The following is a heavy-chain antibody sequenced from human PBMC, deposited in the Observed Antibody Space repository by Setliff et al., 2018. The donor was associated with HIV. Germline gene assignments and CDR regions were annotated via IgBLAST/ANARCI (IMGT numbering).Heavy chain of an antibody. Sequence: GSLRLSCAASGFTFSDYYMSWIRQAPGKGLEWVSTIRHSNPYEYYADSVKGRFTISRDNAKNSVYLQMNSLRAEDTAIYYCVRKQYHYDSSRPYYFDYWGQGTLVTVSS. CDR1: GFTFSDYY. V-gene: IGHV3-11*06. CDR3: VRKQYHYDSSRPYYFDY. D-gene: IGHD3-22*01. J-gene: IGHJ4*02. CDR2: IRHSNPYE.